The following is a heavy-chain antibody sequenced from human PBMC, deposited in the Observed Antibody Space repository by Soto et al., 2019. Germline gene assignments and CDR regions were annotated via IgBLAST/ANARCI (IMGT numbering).Heavy chain of an antibody. Sequence: QVQLVQSGAEVKKPGASVKVSCKASGYTFTGYYMHWVRQAPGQGLEWMGWINPNSGGTNYAQKFQGRVTMTRDTYISTAYMELSRLRSDDTAVYYCARDIYYGSGSYQGYYYYYYGMDVWGQGTTVTVSS. CDR3: ARDIYYGSGSYQGYYYYYYGMDV. CDR2: INPNSGGT. V-gene: IGHV1-2*02. D-gene: IGHD3-10*01. J-gene: IGHJ6*02. CDR1: GYTFTGYY.